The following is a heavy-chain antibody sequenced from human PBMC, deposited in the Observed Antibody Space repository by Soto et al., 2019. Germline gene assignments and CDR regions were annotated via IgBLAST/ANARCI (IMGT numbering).Heavy chain of an antibody. CDR1: GFSLSTSGVS. J-gene: IGHJ4*02. CDR3: AHRREVTSYYVSSGYSFDY. Sequence: VSGPTLVNPTQTLTLTCTFSGFSLSTSGVSVSWIRQPPGKALEWLALIYWDDDKRYSPSLQNRLTITMDTSKNQVVLTMTDMDPVDTATYYCAHRREVTSYYVSSGYSFDYWGQGTLVTVSS. D-gene: IGHD3-22*01. V-gene: IGHV2-5*02. CDR2: IYWDDDK.